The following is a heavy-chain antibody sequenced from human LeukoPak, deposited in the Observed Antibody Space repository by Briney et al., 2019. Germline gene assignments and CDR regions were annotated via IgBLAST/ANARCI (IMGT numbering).Heavy chain of an antibody. CDR2: ISGSGGST. D-gene: IGHD2-2*01. Sequence: GGSLRLSCAASGFTFSSYAMSWVRRAPGKGLEWVSAISGSGGSTYYADSVTGRFTISRDNSKNTLYLQMNSLRAEDTAVYYCAKGPRYEYCSSTSCSRNYYYYGMDVWGQGTTVTVSS. CDR1: GFTFSSYA. J-gene: IGHJ6*02. CDR3: AKGPRYEYCSSTSCSRNYYYYGMDV. V-gene: IGHV3-23*01.